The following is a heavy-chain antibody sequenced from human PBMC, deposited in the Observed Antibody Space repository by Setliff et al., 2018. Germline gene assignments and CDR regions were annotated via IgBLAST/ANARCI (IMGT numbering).Heavy chain of an antibody. CDR1: GYNFINYW. CDR3: ARDSGSPLDY. CDR2: IYPSDSDI. V-gene: IGHV5-51*01. Sequence: GESLKISCKGSGYNFINYWIGWVRQMPGKGLEWMGIIYPSDSDIRYSPSFQGQVTISADKSISTAYLQWSSLKASDTAIYYCARDSGSPLDYWGQGTLVTVSS. J-gene: IGHJ4*02. D-gene: IGHD6-6*01.